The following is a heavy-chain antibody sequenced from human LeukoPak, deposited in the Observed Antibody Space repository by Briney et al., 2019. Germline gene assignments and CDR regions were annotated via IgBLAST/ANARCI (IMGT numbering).Heavy chain of an antibody. CDR2: IYPGDSDT. Sequence: GEALKISCKGSGYSFASYWIAWVRQMPGKGLEWMWIIYPGDSDTRYSPSFQGQVTISADKSISTAYLQWSSLKASDTAIYYCARQWGDCSSTSCYSAYWGQGTLVTVSP. V-gene: IGHV5-51*01. J-gene: IGHJ4*02. D-gene: IGHD2-2*01. CDR1: GYSFASYW. CDR3: ARQWGDCSSTSCYSAY.